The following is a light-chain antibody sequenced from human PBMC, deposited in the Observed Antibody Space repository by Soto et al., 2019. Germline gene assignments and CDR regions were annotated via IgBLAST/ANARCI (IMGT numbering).Light chain of an antibody. CDR3: QQYVTSPWT. CDR1: QSVSDTF. Sequence: EIVLTQSPGTLSLSPGERVTLSCRASQSVSDTFIAWYQQKPGQAPRLLIYGGFYRATGIPDRFSGSGSGTDFTLTITRLEPEDLAXYYCQQYVTSPWTFGQGTRLDIK. CDR2: GGF. J-gene: IGKJ1*01. V-gene: IGKV3-20*01.